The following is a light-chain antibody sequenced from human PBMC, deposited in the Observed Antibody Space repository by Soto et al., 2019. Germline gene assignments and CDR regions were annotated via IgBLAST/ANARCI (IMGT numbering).Light chain of an antibody. CDR3: QQSNSYSEP. CDR1: QPISSW. CDR2: DGT. J-gene: IGKJ1*01. Sequence: DIQMTQSPPTLSASVGDRVTITCRASQPISSWLAWYQQRPGEAPKILIWDGTTLHRGVPSRFSGSDSGTEFTLTISSLQPDDFATYYCQQSNSYSEPFGQGTKVDVK. V-gene: IGKV1-5*01.